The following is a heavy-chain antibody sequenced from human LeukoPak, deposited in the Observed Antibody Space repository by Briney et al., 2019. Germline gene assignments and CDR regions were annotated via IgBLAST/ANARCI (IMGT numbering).Heavy chain of an antibody. CDR3: AKDYYYGSGSYYTYFDY. CDR1: GFTFDDYA. CDR2: ISWNSGSI. Sequence: GGSLRLSCAASGFTFDDYAMHWVRQAPGKGLEWVSGISWNSGSIGYADSVKGRFTVSRDNAKNSLYLQMNSLRAEDTALYYCAKDYYYGSGSYYTYFDYWGQGTLVTVSS. J-gene: IGHJ4*02. V-gene: IGHV3-9*01. D-gene: IGHD3-10*01.